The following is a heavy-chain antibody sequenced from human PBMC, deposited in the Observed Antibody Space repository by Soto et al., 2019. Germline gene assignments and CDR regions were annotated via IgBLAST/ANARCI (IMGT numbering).Heavy chain of an antibody. Sequence: GGSLRLSCAASGFTFSAYAMSWVRQAPGKGLEWVSVISGSGGTTYYADSVKGRLTISRDNSNNTVSLQMNSLRAEDAAVYYCAKDRSPGATTWNVYWGQGTLVTVSS. D-gene: IGHD1-26*01. CDR3: AKDRSPGATTWNVY. CDR1: GFTFSAYA. V-gene: IGHV3-23*01. CDR2: ISGSGGTT. J-gene: IGHJ4*02.